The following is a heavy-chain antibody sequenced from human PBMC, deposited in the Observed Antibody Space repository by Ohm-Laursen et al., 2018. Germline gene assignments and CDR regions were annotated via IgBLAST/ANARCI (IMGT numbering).Heavy chain of an antibody. Sequence: SLRLSCAASGFTFSNYGMHWVRQAPGKGLEWEAVISYDGSKKYYADSVKGRFTISRDNSKNTLYLQMNSLRAEDTAVYYCARDYAAYTYYYDSSGYSDYWGQGTLVTVSS. J-gene: IGHJ4*02. CDR2: ISYDGSKK. D-gene: IGHD3-22*01. CDR3: ARDYAAYTYYYDSSGYSDY. CDR1: GFTFSNYG. V-gene: IGHV3-30*03.